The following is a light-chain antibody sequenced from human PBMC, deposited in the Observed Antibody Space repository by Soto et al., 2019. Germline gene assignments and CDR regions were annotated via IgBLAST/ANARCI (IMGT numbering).Light chain of an antibody. Sequence: QSALTQPRSVSGSPGQSVTISCTGTSSDVGRYNYVSWYQHHPGTAPKVMIYDVSERPSGVPDRFSGSKSVNTASLTISGLQAEDEADYYCCSYAGSPRVVFGTGTKLTVL. J-gene: IGLJ1*01. CDR3: CSYAGSPRVV. V-gene: IGLV2-11*01. CDR1: SSDVGRYNY. CDR2: DVS.